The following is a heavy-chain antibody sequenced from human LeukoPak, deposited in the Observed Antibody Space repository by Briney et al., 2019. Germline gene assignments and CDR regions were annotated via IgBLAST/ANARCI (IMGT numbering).Heavy chain of an antibody. Sequence: ISGSGGSTYYADSVKGRFTISRDNSKNTLYLQMNSLRAEDTAVYYCAKDLYDSSGYDFDYWGQGTLVTVSS. CDR3: AKDLYDSSGYDFDY. J-gene: IGHJ4*02. V-gene: IGHV3-23*01. D-gene: IGHD3-22*01. CDR2: ISGSGGST.